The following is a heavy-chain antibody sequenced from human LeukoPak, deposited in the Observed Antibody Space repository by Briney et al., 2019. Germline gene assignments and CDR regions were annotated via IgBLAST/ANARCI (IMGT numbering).Heavy chain of an antibody. CDR2: IYYSGST. CDR3: ARDTGYGDYVGLDY. V-gene: IGHV4-59*12. D-gene: IGHD4-17*01. J-gene: IGHJ4*02. Sequence: PSETLSLTCTVSGGSISSYYWSWIRQPPGKGLEWIGYIYYSGSTNYNPSLKSRVTISVDTFKNQFSLKLSSVTAADTAVYYCARDTGYGDYVGLDYWGQGTLVTVSS. CDR1: GGSISSYY.